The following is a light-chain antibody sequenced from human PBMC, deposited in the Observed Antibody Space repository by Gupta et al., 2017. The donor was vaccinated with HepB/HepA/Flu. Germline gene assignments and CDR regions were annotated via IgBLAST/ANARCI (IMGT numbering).Light chain of an antibody. CDR1: SLRSYY. V-gene: IGLV3-19*01. Sequence: SSELTQDPAVFVALGQPVRITCQGDSLRSYYASWYQQKPGQAPLLVIYGKNNRPSGIPDRFSGSSSGNTASLTITGAQAEDDADYYCNSRDSSGNHLRVFGGGTKLTVL. CDR3: NSRDSSGNHLRV. CDR2: GKN. J-gene: IGLJ2*01.